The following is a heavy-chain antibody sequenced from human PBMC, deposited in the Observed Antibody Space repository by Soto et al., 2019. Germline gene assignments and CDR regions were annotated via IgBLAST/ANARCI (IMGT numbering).Heavy chain of an antibody. CDR1: GDSIRSYY. CDR2: IYYSGST. V-gene: IGHV4-59*01. CDR3: ARAYGGFDNGLDV. J-gene: IGHJ6*02. D-gene: IGHD5-12*01. Sequence: SETLSLTCTVSGDSIRSYYWTWIRQPPGKGLELIGYIYYSGSTRYNPSLKSRVTISVDMSKNQFSLKLSSVIAAHTAVYYCARAYGGFDNGLDVWGQRTAVTVSS.